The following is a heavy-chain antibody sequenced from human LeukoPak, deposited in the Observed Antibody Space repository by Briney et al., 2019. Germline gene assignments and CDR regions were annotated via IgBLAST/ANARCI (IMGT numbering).Heavy chain of an antibody. CDR2: IRSKANSYAT. CDR3: TRPSDDYVWGSYRGLDY. D-gene: IGHD3-16*02. V-gene: IGHV3-73*01. CDR1: GFTFSGSA. Sequence: GGSLRLSCAASGFTFSGSAMHWVRQASGKGLEWVGRIRSKANSYATAYAASVKGRFTISRDDSKNTAYLQMNSLKTEDTAVYYCTRPSDDYVWGSYRGLDYWGQGTLVTVSS. J-gene: IGHJ4*02.